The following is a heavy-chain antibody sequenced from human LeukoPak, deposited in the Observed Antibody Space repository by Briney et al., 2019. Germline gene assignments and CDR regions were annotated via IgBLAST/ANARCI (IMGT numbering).Heavy chain of an antibody. Sequence: SETLSLTCAVSGGSISSGGYPWSWIRQPPGKGLEWIGYIYHSGSTYYNPSLKSRVTISVDRSKNQFSLKLSSVTAADTAVYYCARDGVTKSAFDIWGQGTMVTVSS. CDR2: IYHSGST. J-gene: IGHJ3*02. CDR1: GGSISSGGYP. D-gene: IGHD2-8*01. CDR3: ARDGVTKSAFDI. V-gene: IGHV4-30-2*01.